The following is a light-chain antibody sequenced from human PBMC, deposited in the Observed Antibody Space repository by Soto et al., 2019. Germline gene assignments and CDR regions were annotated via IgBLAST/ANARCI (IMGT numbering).Light chain of an antibody. CDR3: HKYKSPPWT. J-gene: IGKJ1*01. CDR2: KTS. CDR1: QSIDSW. V-gene: IGKV1-5*03. Sequence: DIQMTQSPSTLSASVGDRVTITCRASQSIDSWLAWYQKKPGKAPKLLIYKTSSLESGVSSRFSGSGFGTEFTLTISSLQPDDFATYYCHKYKSPPWTFGQGTKVEIK.